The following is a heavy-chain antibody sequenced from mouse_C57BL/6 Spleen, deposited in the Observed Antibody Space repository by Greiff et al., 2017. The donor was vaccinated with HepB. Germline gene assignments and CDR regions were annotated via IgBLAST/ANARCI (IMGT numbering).Heavy chain of an antibody. CDR2: ISDGGSYT. Sequence: EVKLVESGGGLVKPGGSLKLSCAASGFTFSSYAMSWVRQTPEKRLEWVATISDGGSYTDYPDNVKGRFTISRDNAKNNLYLQMSHLKSEDTSMYYCARVGPVWYFDVWGTVTTVTVSS. CDR1: GFTFSSYA. V-gene: IGHV5-4*03. CDR3: ARVGPVWYFDV. J-gene: IGHJ1*03.